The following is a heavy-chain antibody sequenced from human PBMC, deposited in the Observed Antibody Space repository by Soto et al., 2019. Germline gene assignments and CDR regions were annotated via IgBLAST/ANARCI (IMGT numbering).Heavy chain of an antibody. D-gene: IGHD3-10*01. Sequence: ASVKVSCKASGYTFTGYYMHWVRQAPGQGLEWMGWINPNSGGTNYAQKFQGRVTMTRDTSISTAYMELSRLRSDDTAVYYCARDGNTMVRGVIITRFDPWGQGTLFTVSS. V-gene: IGHV1-2*02. J-gene: IGHJ5*02. CDR3: ARDGNTMVRGVIITRFDP. CDR2: INPNSGGT. CDR1: GYTFTGYY.